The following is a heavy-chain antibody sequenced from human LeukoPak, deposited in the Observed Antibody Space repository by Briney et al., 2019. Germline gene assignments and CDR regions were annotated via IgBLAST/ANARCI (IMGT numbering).Heavy chain of an antibody. CDR3: ARGDDYDMKWYFDY. Sequence: PGGSLRLSCAASGFTFSTYPMHWVRRAPGKGLEWVAVIWYDESNQYYADSVKGRFSISRDNSKNTLFLQMNSLRAEDTAVYYCARGDDYDMKWYFDYWGQGTLVTVSS. D-gene: IGHD3-16*01. CDR2: IWYDESNQ. CDR1: GFTFSTYP. V-gene: IGHV3-33*08. J-gene: IGHJ4*02.